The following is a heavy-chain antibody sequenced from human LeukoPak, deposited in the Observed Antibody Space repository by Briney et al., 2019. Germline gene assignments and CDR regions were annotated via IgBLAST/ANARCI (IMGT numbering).Heavy chain of an antibody. CDR2: IYYSGST. CDR1: GGSISSSSYF. V-gene: IGHV4-39*01. CDR3: ARHVRSATGAREYFQH. J-gene: IGHJ1*01. D-gene: IGHD2-2*01. Sequence: SETLSLICTVSGGSISSSSYFWGWIRQPPGKGLEWIGSIYYSGSTYYNLSLRSRLAISVDTSRDQFSLKLSSVTAADTAVYYCARHVRSATGAREYFQHWGQGALVTVSS.